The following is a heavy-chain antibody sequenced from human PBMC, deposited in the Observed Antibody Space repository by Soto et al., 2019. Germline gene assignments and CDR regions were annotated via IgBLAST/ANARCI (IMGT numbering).Heavy chain of an antibody. J-gene: IGHJ4*02. Sequence: AGGSLRLSCTASGFTFSSRAMNWVRQFPGRGLEWVSYISSSSSNIDYADSVKGRFTASRDNAKNSLYLQMNTLRDEDTAVYYCASDRSLGSNWYYYLESWGQGTLVTVSS. CDR2: ISSSSSNI. CDR3: ASDRSLGSNWYYYLES. V-gene: IGHV3-48*02. D-gene: IGHD3-16*01. CDR1: GFTFSSRA.